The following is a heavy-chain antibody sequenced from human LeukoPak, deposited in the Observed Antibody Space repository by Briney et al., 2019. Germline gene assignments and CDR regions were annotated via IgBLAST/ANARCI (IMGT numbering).Heavy chain of an antibody. CDR1: GFTFSSYS. J-gene: IGHJ3*02. D-gene: IGHD2-15*01. CDR3: ARDLGIFFDAFDI. V-gene: IGHV3-48*01. Sequence: GGSLRLSCAASGFTFSSYSMNWVRQAPGKGLEWVSYISSSSSTIYYADSVKGRFTISRDNAKNSLYLQMNSLRAEDTAVYYCARDLGIFFDAFDIWGQGTMVTVSS. CDR2: ISSSSSTI.